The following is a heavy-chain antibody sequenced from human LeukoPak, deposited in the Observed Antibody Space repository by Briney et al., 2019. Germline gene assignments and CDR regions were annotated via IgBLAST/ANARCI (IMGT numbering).Heavy chain of an antibody. D-gene: IGHD4-17*01. J-gene: IGHJ4*02. CDR2: MSVTGTTI. CDR3: ARVRLGTVTTVDY. V-gene: IGHV3-11*01. Sequence: PGGSLRFSCAASGFTFSDYYMSWIRQAPGKGLEWLSSMSVTGTTIDYADSVQGRFTISRDNAKNSLYLQMSSLRADDTAVYYCARVRLGTVTTVDYWGQGTLVTVSS. CDR1: GFTFSDYY.